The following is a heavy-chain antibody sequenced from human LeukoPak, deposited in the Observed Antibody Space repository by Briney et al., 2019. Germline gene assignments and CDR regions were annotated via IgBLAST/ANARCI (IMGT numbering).Heavy chain of an antibody. Sequence: PGRSLRLSCAASGFTFSSYAMHWVRQAPGKGLEWVAVISYVGSNKYYADSVKGRFTISRDNSKNTLYLQMNSLRAEDTAVYYCARDRGYSGYDFFDYWGQGTLVTVSS. V-gene: IGHV3-30*04. D-gene: IGHD5-12*01. J-gene: IGHJ4*02. CDR1: GFTFSSYA. CDR3: ARDRGYSGYDFFDY. CDR2: ISYVGSNK.